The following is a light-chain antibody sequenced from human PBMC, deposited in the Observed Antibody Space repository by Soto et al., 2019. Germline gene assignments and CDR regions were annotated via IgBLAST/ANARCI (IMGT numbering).Light chain of an antibody. Sequence: DIQMTQSPSSLSASVGDRVTITCRASQRISSYLNWYQQKPGKAPKLPIYAASSLQSGVPSRFSGSGSGTDFTLTISSLHPEDFATYYCQQRGTFGQATKLEIK. J-gene: IGKJ2*02. CDR3: QQRGT. CDR1: QRISSY. V-gene: IGKV1-39*01. CDR2: AAS.